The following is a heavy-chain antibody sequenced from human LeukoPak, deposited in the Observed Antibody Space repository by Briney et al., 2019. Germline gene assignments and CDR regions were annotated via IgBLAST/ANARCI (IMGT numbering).Heavy chain of an antibody. V-gene: IGHV3-23*01. Sequence: GALRLSCAASGFTFSSYAMSWVRQAPGKGLEGVSAISGSGGSTYYADSVKGRFTISRDNSKNTLYLQMNSLRAEDTAVYYCARGFYYDKGRAFDIWGQGTMVTVSS. CDR3: ARGFYYDKGRAFDI. D-gene: IGHD3-22*01. CDR2: ISGSGGST. J-gene: IGHJ3*02. CDR1: GFTFSSYA.